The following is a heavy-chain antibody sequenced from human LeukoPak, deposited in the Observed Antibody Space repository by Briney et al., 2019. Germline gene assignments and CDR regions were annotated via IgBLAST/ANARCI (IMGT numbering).Heavy chain of an antibody. V-gene: IGHV4-30-4*02. CDR2: IHYSGST. CDR3: ARDKGSDAFDI. CDR1: GASISSGDYY. J-gene: IGHJ3*02. Sequence: SETLSLTCTVSGASISSGDYYWSWIRQPPGKGLEYLGYIHYSGSTYYNPSLRSRVTISADTSKNQFSLKLSSVTAADTAVYYCARDKGSDAFDIWGQGTMVTVSS.